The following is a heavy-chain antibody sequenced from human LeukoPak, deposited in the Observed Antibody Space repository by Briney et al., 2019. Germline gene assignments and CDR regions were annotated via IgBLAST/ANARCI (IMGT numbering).Heavy chain of an antibody. CDR1: GFPFSDAW. CDR3: VRELSGGFDY. D-gene: IGHD3-10*01. J-gene: IGHJ4*02. CDR2: IKSKTNGGTT. V-gene: IGHV3-15*07. Sequence: GGSLRLSCAVSGFPFSDAWMNWVRQVPGRGLEWVGLIKSKTNGGTTDYTTPVKGRFTISRDDSKNTLYLQMNSLKIEDTAVYYCVRELSGGFDYWGQGTLVTVSS.